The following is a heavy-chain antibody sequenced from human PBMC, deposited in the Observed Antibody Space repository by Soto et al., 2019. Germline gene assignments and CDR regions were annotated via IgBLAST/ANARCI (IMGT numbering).Heavy chain of an antibody. D-gene: IGHD6-13*01. J-gene: IGHJ5*02. V-gene: IGHV1-3*01. Sequence: ASVKVSCKASGYTFTSYGIHWVRQAPGQRLEWMGWINAANGDTKYSPKFRGRVTITRDTSASTAYMELSSLRSEDTAVYYCVRRHVSATGIDWFDPWGQGTLVTVSS. CDR2: INAANGDT. CDR3: VRRHVSATGIDWFDP. CDR1: GYTFTSYG.